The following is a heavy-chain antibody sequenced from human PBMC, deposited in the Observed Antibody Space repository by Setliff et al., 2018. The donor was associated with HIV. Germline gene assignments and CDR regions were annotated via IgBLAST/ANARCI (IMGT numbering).Heavy chain of an antibody. CDR2: IYYSGTT. D-gene: IGHD2-21*01. CDR1: GGSLSSSNYY. CDR3: ARPRLRGSGAFDI. J-gene: IGHJ3*02. Sequence: SETLSLTCTVSGGSLSSSNYYCGWIRQPPGKGLEWIGSIYYSGTTYYNPSLKSRVAISVDTSKNQFSLKLSSVTAADTAVYYCARPRLRGSGAFDIWGQGTMVTVSS. V-gene: IGHV4-39*01.